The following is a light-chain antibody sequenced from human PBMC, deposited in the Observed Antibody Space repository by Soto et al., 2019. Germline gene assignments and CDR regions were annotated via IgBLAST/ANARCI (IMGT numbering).Light chain of an antibody. Sequence: QTVVTQEPSLTVSPGGTVTLTCGSNTGAVTSGHYPHWLQQRPGQAPRTLIYDTSNKQSWTPARFSGSLLGGKAALTLSGAQPEDEADYYCLLSYSGGNGVFGGGTKVTV. CDR3: LLSYSGGNGV. CDR2: DTS. V-gene: IGLV7-46*01. CDR1: TGAVTSGHY. J-gene: IGLJ2*01.